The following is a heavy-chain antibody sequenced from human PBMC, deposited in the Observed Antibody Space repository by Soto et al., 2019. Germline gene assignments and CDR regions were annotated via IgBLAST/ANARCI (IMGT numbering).Heavy chain of an antibody. J-gene: IGHJ3*02. CDR2: IYYSGST. CDR3: ARHLWVGSSWYLGALDI. D-gene: IGHD6-13*01. CDR1: ADSISNYY. Sequence: PSETLSLTCTVSADSISNYYWSWIRQPPGKGLEWIGYIYYSGSTHYNPSLKSRVTISVDTSKNQFSLKLSSVTAADTAVYYCARHLWVGSSWYLGALDIWGQGTMVNVSS. V-gene: IGHV4-59*08.